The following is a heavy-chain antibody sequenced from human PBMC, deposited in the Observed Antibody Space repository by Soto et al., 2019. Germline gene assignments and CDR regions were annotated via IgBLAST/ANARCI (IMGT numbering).Heavy chain of an antibody. J-gene: IGHJ6*02. CDR3: ARDLARRNITIFGVAQTYYYYGMDV. Sequence: LSLTCTVSGGSISSGGYYWSWIRQHPGKGLEWIGYIYYSGSTYYNPSLKSRVTISVDTSKNQFSLKLSSVTAADTAVYYCARDLARRNITIFGVAQTYYYYGMDVWGQGTTVTVSS. CDR2: IYYSGST. V-gene: IGHV4-31*03. CDR1: GGSISSGGYY. D-gene: IGHD3-3*01.